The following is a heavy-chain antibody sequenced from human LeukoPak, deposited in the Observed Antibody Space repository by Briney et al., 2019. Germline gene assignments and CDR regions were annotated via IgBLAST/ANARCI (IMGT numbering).Heavy chain of an antibody. J-gene: IGHJ4*02. V-gene: IGHV3-7*01. D-gene: IGHD2-2*01. Sequence: GGSLRLFCAASGFTFSSYWMSWVRQAPGKGLEWVANIKQDGGEKYYVDSVKGRFTISRDNAKNSLYLQMNSLRAEDTAVYYCARGGYCSSTGCLGTFDYWGQGTLVTVSS. CDR3: ARGGYCSSTGCLGTFDY. CDR2: IKQDGGEK. CDR1: GFTFSSYW.